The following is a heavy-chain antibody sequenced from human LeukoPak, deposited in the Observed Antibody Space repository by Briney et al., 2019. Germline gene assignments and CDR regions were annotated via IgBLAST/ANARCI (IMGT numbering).Heavy chain of an antibody. Sequence: ASVKVSCKASGYTFSSYDINWVRQATGQGLEWMGWMNPNSGGRKYAQKFQGRVTMTRDTSMSTVYMELSRLTSDDTAVYYCASTLTVVDTLDYWGQGTLVPVSS. CDR3: ASTLTVVDTLDY. CDR1: GYTFSSYD. V-gene: IGHV1-2*02. CDR2: MNPNSGGR. D-gene: IGHD6-19*01. J-gene: IGHJ4*02.